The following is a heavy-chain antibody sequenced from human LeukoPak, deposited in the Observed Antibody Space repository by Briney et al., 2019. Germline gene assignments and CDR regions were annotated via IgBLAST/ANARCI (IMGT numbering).Heavy chain of an antibody. V-gene: IGHV1-24*01. CDR3: AAREGYSLSWFDP. D-gene: IGHD5-24*01. J-gene: IGHJ5*02. Sequence: ASVKVSCKVSGSTLSEFSIHWVRQAPAKGLEGVGGFDSKNGENIYAQNFHGRVRMSEDTSRDTAYMELNSLIFDDTAVYFCAAREGYSLSWFDPWGQGTLVTVSS. CDR2: FDSKNGEN. CDR1: GSTLSEFS.